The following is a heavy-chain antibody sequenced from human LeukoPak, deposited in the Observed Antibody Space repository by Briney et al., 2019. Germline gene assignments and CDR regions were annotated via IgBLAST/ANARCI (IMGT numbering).Heavy chain of an antibody. J-gene: IGHJ4*02. CDR3: VSGDFDY. V-gene: IGHV3-48*02. CDR2: ITSSSSGI. Sequence: TGGSLRPSCAASGFTFSSYNMNWVRQAPGKGLEWVSYITSSSSGIYYADSVKGRFTISRDNAKNSLYLQMNSLRDEDTAVYYCVSGDFDYWGQGTLVTVSS. D-gene: IGHD3-10*01. CDR1: GFTFSSYN.